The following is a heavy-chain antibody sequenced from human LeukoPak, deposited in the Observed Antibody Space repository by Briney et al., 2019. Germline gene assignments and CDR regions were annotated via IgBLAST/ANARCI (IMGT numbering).Heavy chain of an antibody. J-gene: IGHJ4*02. CDR3: ARGTIAPDGYNSIPFDY. CDR2: INRSGST. CDR1: GGSFSGYY. Sequence: PSETLSLTCAVYGGSFSGYYWSWIRQPPGKGLEWIGEINRSGSTNYNPSLKSRVTISVDTSKNQFSLRLSSVTAADTAVYYCARGTIAPDGYNSIPFDYWGQGTLVTVSS. V-gene: IGHV4-34*01. D-gene: IGHD5-24*01.